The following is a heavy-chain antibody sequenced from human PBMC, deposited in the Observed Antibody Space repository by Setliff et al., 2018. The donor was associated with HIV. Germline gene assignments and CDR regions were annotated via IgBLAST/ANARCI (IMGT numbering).Heavy chain of an antibody. D-gene: IGHD2-2*01. V-gene: IGHV4-34*01. CDR1: GGSFSGYY. CDR2: INHSGNT. Sequence: LSLTCAVYGGSFSGYYWSWIRQPPGKGLEWIGEINHSGNTTYNPSLKSRVTISVDTSKNQFSLRVNSLNDADTAVYYCARGPPEYCTSTSCYRFDYWGQGTLVTVSS. CDR3: ARGPPEYCTSTSCYRFDY. J-gene: IGHJ4*02.